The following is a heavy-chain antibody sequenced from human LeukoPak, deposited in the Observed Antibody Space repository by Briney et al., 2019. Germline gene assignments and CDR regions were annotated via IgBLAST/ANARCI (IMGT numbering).Heavy chain of an antibody. D-gene: IGHD1-26*01. Sequence: ASVKVSCKASGYTFTNYGITWVRQAPGQGLEWMGWISAYNGNTNYAQKLQDRVNMTTDTSTSTAYMELRSLRSDDTALYYCARGSGIYSYFDSWGQGTLATVSS. J-gene: IGHJ4*02. CDR3: ARGSGIYSYFDS. CDR1: GYTFTNYG. V-gene: IGHV1-18*01. CDR2: ISAYNGNT.